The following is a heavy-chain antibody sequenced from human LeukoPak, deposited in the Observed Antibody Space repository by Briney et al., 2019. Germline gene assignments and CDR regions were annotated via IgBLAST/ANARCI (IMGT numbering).Heavy chain of an antibody. V-gene: IGHV3-23*01. CDR1: GFTFSDYA. Sequence: GGSLRLSCAASGFTFSDYAMSWVRQAPGKGLEWVSAISGSGGSTYYADSVKGRFTISRDNSKNTLYLQMNSLRAEDTAVYYCAKDSSYDFWSGYSGFDPWGQGTLVTVSS. CDR2: ISGSGGST. D-gene: IGHD3-3*01. CDR3: AKDSSYDFWSGYSGFDP. J-gene: IGHJ5*02.